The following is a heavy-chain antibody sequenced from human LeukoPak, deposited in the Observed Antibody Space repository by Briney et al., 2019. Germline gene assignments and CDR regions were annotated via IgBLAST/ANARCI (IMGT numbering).Heavy chain of an antibody. V-gene: IGHV5-51*01. CDR2: IYPGDSDT. Sequence: GESLKISCKGSGYSFTSYWIGWVRQMPGKGLEWMGIIYPGDSDTRYSPSFQGQVTISADKSISTAYLQWSSLKASDTAMYYCARSTIFGVVSGDAFDIWGQGTMVTVSS. CDR1: GYSFTSYW. CDR3: ARSTIFGVVSGDAFDI. D-gene: IGHD3-3*01. J-gene: IGHJ3*02.